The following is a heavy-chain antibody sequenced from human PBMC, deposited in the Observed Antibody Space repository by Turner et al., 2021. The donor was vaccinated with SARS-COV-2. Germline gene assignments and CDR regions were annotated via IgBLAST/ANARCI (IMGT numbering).Heavy chain of an antibody. Sequence: QVQLVQSVTEVKKPGDSAKVACKVCGYTLSELSMHWVRQAPGEGLVCYAGYAPADGDTIFEQKFQGRATMTENTSTHPSYMVLTTLSSVYSSVYYCTTRPPFEDATRCFDPWGQGTLVTVSS. CDR2: YAPADGDT. CDR1: GYTLSELS. V-gene: IGHV1-24*01. CDR3: TTRPPFEDATRCFDP. D-gene: IGHD2-15*01. J-gene: IGHJ5*02.